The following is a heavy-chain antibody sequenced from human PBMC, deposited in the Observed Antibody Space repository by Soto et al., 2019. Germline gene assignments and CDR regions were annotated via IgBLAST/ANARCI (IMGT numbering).Heavy chain of an antibody. Sequence: QVQLVESGGGVVQPGRSLRLSCVASGFTFSSYAMHWVRQAPGKGLEWVSLVSYDGRNKYYADSVKGRFTISRDNSKNTLYLKMNSLRAEDTAVYYCARDRDGSAYYHTYWGQGTLVTVSS. CDR1: GFTFSSYA. J-gene: IGHJ4*02. CDR3: ARDRDGSAYYHTY. CDR2: VSYDGRNK. V-gene: IGHV3-30*04. D-gene: IGHD3-22*01.